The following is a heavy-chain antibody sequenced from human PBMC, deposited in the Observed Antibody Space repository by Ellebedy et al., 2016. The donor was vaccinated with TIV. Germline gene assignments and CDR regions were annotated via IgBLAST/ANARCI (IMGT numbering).Heavy chain of an antibody. CDR2: IFSNDEK. J-gene: IGHJ4*02. CDR1: GGSISSYYW. D-gene: IGHD2-21*02. Sequence: ETLSLTCTVSGGSISSYYWSWIRQPPGKALEWLAHIFSNDEKSYSTSLKSRLTITKDTSKNQVVLTMTNMDPVDTATYYCAHSLCGGDCYSVYFDYWGQGTLVTVSS. CDR3: AHSLCGGDCYSVYFDY. V-gene: IGHV2-26*01.